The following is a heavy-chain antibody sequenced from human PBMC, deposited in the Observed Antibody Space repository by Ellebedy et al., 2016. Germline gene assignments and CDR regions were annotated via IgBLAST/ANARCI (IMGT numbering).Heavy chain of an antibody. V-gene: IGHV4-34*01. D-gene: IGHD6-25*01. CDR2: INHSGST. CDR3: ARDQEAEFDL. Sequence: SETLSLXCAVYGGSFSGYYWSWIRQPPGKGLEWIGEINHSGSTNYNPSLKSRVTISVDTSKNQFSLKLSSVTAADTAVYYCARDQEAEFDLWGRGTLVTVSS. J-gene: IGHJ2*01. CDR1: GGSFSGYY.